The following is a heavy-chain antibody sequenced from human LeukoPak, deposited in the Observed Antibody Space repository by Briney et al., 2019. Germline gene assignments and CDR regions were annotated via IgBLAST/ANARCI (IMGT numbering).Heavy chain of an antibody. D-gene: IGHD5-18*01. V-gene: IGHV1-69*13. CDR1: GGTFSSYA. CDR2: IIPIFGTA. Sequence: SVKVSCKASGGTFSSYAISWVRQAPGQGLEWMGGIIPIFGTANYAQKFQGRVTITADESTSTAYMELSSLRSEGTAVYYCASGVRSRGYSYGYDFDYWGQGTLVTVSS. CDR3: ASGVRSRGYSYGYDFDY. J-gene: IGHJ4*02.